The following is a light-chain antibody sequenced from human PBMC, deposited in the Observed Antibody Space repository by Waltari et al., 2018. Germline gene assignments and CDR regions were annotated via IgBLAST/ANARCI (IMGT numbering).Light chain of an antibody. CDR3: MQRIQTPVT. V-gene: IGKV2D-29*01. CDR2: EAS. CDR1: QSLLHSDGKSY. Sequence: VMTQSPPSLSVSPGQPASISCKSSQSLLHSDGKSYLCWYVQKPGQPPQLLIYEASNRFSGVQERFSGSGSGTLFTLKISRVEAEDVGIYYCMQRIQTPVTFGGGTKVEIK. J-gene: IGKJ4*01.